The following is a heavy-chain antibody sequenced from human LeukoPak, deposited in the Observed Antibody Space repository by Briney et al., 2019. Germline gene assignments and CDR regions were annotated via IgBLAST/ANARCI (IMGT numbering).Heavy chain of an antibody. CDR2: ISSNGGST. CDR3: VKDRGITMVRGVIGYYGMDV. D-gene: IGHD3-10*01. Sequence: GGSLRLSCSASGFTFSSYAMHWVRQAPGKGLEYVSAISSNGGSTYYADSVKGRFTVSRDNSKNTLYLQMSSLRAEDTAVYYCVKDRGITMVRGVIGYYGMDVWGKGTTVTVSS. V-gene: IGHV3-64D*06. CDR1: GFTFSSYA. J-gene: IGHJ6*04.